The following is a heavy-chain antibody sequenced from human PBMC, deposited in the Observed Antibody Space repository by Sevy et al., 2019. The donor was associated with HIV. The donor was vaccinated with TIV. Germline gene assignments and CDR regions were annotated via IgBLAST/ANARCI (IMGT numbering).Heavy chain of an antibody. CDR2: IYPGDSDT. Sequence: GESLKISCKGSGYSFTSYWIGWVRQMPGKGLEWMGIIYPGDSDTRYSPSFQGPVTISADKSISTAYLQWSSLKASDTAMYYCARLSTLTPLRYFDWLWGYFQHWGQGTLVTVSS. CDR1: GYSFTSYW. V-gene: IGHV5-51*01. J-gene: IGHJ1*01. D-gene: IGHD3-9*01. CDR3: ARLSTLTPLRYFDWLWGYFQH.